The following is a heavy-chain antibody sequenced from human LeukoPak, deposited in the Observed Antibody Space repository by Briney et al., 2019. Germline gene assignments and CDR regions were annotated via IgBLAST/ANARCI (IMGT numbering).Heavy chain of an antibody. D-gene: IGHD6-19*01. CDR2: VYYRGHT. J-gene: IGHJ3*01. CDR1: VGSISIYY. V-gene: IGHV4-59*01. Sequence: PSETLSLTCTVSVGSISIYYWSWIRQPPGKGLEWIGDVYYRGHTKSKPSLKSRVTISVDTSKNQFSLKLTSVTAADTAVYYCARDGVVAVSGIAAFDFWGQGTMVTVSS. CDR3: ARDGVVAVSGIAAFDF.